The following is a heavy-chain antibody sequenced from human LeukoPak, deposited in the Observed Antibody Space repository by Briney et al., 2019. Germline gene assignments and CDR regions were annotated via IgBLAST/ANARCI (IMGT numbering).Heavy chain of an antibody. CDR2: IFTSGTT. Sequence: SETLSLTCNVSGGSISRHYWTWIRQPAGKGLEWIGRIFTSGTTNYNPSLESRVTMSVDTSKSQFSLKLSSVTAADTGVYYCAIARYYYDSSGYFNAFDIWGQGTMVTVSS. CDR3: AIARYYYDSSGYFNAFDI. CDR1: GGSISRHY. J-gene: IGHJ3*02. D-gene: IGHD3-22*01. V-gene: IGHV4-4*07.